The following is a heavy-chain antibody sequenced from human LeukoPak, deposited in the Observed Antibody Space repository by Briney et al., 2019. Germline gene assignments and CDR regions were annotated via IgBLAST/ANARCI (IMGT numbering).Heavy chain of an antibody. CDR3: ARHLNYLDI. Sequence: SETLSLTCTVSGGSISSYYWSWIRQPPGKGLEWIGYIYTSGSTNYNPSLKSRVTISVDTSKNQFSLKLSSVTAADTAVNYCARHLNYLDIWGQGTMVTVSS. V-gene: IGHV4-4*09. CDR1: GGSISSYY. CDR2: IYTSGST. D-gene: IGHD1-7*01. J-gene: IGHJ3*02.